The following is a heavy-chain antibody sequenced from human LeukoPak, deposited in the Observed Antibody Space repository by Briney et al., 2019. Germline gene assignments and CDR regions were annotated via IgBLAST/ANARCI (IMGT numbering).Heavy chain of an antibody. CDR2: ASSGGSTI. V-gene: IGHV3-48*01. Sequence: GGSLRLSCAASGFPFSHYIMNWVRQAPGKGLEWVAYASSGGSTIYYGDSAKGRFTVTRDRARNSLFLEMNSLRVEDTAVYYCARESYGDYVLDWGQGTLVTVSS. J-gene: IGHJ4*02. D-gene: IGHD4-17*01. CDR3: ARESYGDYVLD. CDR1: GFPFSHYI.